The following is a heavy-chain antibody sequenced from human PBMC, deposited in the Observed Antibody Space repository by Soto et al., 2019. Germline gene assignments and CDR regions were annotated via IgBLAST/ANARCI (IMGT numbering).Heavy chain of an antibody. J-gene: IGHJ3*01. V-gene: IGHV1-18*01. D-gene: IGHD6-25*01. CDR3: ARREGEAASDYFDL. CDR2: ISAYNGNT. Sequence: QVQLVQSGAEVKKPGASVKVSCKASGYTFTSYGISWVRQAPGQGLEWMGWISAYNGNTNYAQKLTGRAPRNPDTSTSTDHMERCSLSSYDTAVYYCARREGEAASDYFDLSCEGTMVAVS. CDR1: GYTFTSYG.